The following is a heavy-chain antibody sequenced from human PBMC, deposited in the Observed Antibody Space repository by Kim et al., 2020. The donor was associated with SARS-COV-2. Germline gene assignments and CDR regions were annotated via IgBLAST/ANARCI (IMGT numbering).Heavy chain of an antibody. J-gene: IGHJ4*02. V-gene: IGHV1-18*01. CDR2: GNT. CDR3: RIAAAGPDY. D-gene: IGHD6-13*01. Sequence: GNTNYAQKLQGRVTMTTDTSTSTAYMELRSLRSDDTAVYYCRIAAAGPDYWGQGTLVTVSS.